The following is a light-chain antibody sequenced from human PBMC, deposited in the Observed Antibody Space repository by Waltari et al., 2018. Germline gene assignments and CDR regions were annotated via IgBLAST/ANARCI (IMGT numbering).Light chain of an antibody. CDR2: EVN. V-gene: IGLV2-14*01. CDR1: DRDVGSYDY. CDR3: SSYRSTSTPYV. J-gene: IGLJ1*01. Sequence: QSALTQPASVSGSPGQSITISCTGTDRDVGSYDYVSWYQQYPGKAPKLMIYEVNNRPTGVFSRCPGSKSGNPASLTISGLQPEDEGDYYCSSYRSTSTPYVFGTGTKVTVL.